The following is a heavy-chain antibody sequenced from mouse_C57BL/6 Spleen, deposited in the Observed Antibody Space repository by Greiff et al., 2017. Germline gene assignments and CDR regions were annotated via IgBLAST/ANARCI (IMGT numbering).Heavy chain of an antibody. CDR2: ISSGSSTI. J-gene: IGHJ2*01. D-gene: IGHD4-1*01. CDR1: GFTFSDYG. V-gene: IGHV5-17*01. CDR3: ARGLVDY. Sequence: EVQLVESGGGLVKPGGSLKLSCAASGFTFSDYGMHWVRQAPEKGLEWVAYISSGSSTIYYADTVKGRFTISRDNAKNTLFLQMTSLRSDDTAMYYCARGLVDYWGQGTTLTVSS.